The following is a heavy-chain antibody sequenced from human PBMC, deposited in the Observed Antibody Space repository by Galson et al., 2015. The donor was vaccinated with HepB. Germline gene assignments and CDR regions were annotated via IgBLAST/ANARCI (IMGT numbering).Heavy chain of an antibody. Sequence: QSGAEVKKPGESLKISCKASGYSFTNYWIGWVRQMPGKGLEWMGITYPGDSDTRFGPSFQDQVFILADKSTTTAYLQWRSLKASDTGIYFCVRGRDGDDFLTGWAGYFDYWGQGTQVTVSS. V-gene: IGHV5-51*01. CDR3: VRGRDGDDFLTGWAGYFDY. CDR1: GYSFTNYW. CDR2: TYPGDSDT. J-gene: IGHJ4*02. D-gene: IGHD5-24*01.